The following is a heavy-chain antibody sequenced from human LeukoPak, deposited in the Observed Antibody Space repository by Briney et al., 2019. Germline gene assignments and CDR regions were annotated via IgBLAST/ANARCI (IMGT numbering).Heavy chain of an antibody. J-gene: IGHJ6*02. CDR2: IIPILGIA. V-gene: IGHV1-69*04. CDR1: GGTFSSYA. CDR3: ARGFSYYYGMDV. Sequence: ASVKVSCKASGGTFSSYAISWVRQAPGQGLEWMGRIIPILGIANYAQKFQGRVTITADKSTSTAYMELRSLRSDDTAVYYCARGFSYYYGMDVWGQGTTATVSS.